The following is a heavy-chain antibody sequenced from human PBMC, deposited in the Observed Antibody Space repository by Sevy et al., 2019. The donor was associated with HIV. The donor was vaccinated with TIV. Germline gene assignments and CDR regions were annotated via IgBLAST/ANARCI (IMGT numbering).Heavy chain of an antibody. V-gene: IGHV3-23*01. CDR1: GFTFSSYA. CDR3: AKNPVEWLGYNYYYMDV. Sequence: GGSLRLSCAASGFTFSSYAMSWVRQAPGKGLEWVSGINSSGGSTYYGDSVKGRFTISRDNSKNTLYLQMSSLRPEDTAVYFCAKNPVEWLGYNYYYMDVWGKGATVTVSS. J-gene: IGHJ6*03. CDR2: INSSGGST. D-gene: IGHD3-3*01.